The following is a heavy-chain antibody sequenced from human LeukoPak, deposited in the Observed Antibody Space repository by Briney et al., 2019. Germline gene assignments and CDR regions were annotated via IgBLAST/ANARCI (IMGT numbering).Heavy chain of an antibody. CDR1: GVSISSSGDY. D-gene: IGHD5/OR15-5a*01. V-gene: IGHV4-39*01. CDR3: ASSTLLVGRQDY. J-gene: IGHJ4*02. CDR2: IHYTESENT. Sequence: PSETLSLTCTVSGVSISSSGDYWGWLRQPPGKGLEWIGSIHYTESENTYSNPSRKSRVTISVGRSANQFSLKLTSVTAADTAMYFCASSTLLVGRQDYWGQGTLVTVSS.